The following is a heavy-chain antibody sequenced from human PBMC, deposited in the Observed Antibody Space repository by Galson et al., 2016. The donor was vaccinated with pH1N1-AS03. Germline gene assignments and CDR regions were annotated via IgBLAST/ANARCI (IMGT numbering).Heavy chain of an antibody. CDR3: ARDRPNYNVYLDH. CDR1: GFTFRDYG. J-gene: IGHJ4*02. V-gene: IGHV3-33*01. Sequence: SLRLSCAASGFTFRDYGFHWVRQAPGKGLEGVAVIWYDGSNKNYVDSVKGRFIVSRDNSNDKLYLPMHRLRAEDTAVYYCARDRPNYNVYLDHWGQGILVTVSS. D-gene: IGHD5-24*01. CDR2: IWYDGSNK.